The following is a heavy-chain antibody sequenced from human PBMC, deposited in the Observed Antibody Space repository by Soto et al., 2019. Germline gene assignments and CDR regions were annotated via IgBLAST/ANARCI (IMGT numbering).Heavy chain of an antibody. CDR2: INAGNGKT. V-gene: IGHV1-3*01. Sequence: QVQLVQSGAEVKKPGASVKVSCKASGYTFTSYAMHWVRQAPGQRLEWMGWINAGNGKTKYSQKFQGRITITTDTSASTDYMELSSLRSEDTAVYYCARDLLRSGWYDYWGQGTLVTVSS. CDR1: GYTFTSYA. J-gene: IGHJ4*02. D-gene: IGHD6-19*01. CDR3: ARDLLRSGWYDY.